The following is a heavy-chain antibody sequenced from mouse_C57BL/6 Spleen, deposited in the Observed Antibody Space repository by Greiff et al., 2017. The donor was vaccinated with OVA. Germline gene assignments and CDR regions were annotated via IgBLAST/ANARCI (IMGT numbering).Heavy chain of an antibody. V-gene: IGHV1-55*01. D-gene: IGHD2-4*01. Sequence: VQLQQPGAELVKPGASVKMSCKASGYTFTSYWITWVKQRPGQGLEWIGDIYPGSGSTNYNEKFKSKATLTVDTSSSTAYMQLSSLTSEDSAVYYCARGGIYYDYDGGFAYWGQGTLVTVSA. CDR2: IYPGSGST. J-gene: IGHJ3*01. CDR3: ARGGIYYDYDGGFAY. CDR1: GYTFTSYW.